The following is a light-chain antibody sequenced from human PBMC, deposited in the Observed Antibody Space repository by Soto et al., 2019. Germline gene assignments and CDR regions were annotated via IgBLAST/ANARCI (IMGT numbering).Light chain of an antibody. Sequence: EIVLTQSPATLSLSPGDRATLSCRASQSVRSDYFAWYQQKPGQAPRVIIFGVSTRATAIPDRFSGSGSGTDFTLTISRLGPEDFALYYCQQYGNSPLTFGGGTKVEIK. V-gene: IGKV3-20*01. CDR2: GVS. J-gene: IGKJ4*01. CDR1: QSVRSDY. CDR3: QQYGNSPLT.